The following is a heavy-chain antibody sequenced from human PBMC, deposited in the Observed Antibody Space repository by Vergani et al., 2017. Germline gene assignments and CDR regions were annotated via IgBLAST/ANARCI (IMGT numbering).Heavy chain of an antibody. CDR2: INPNSGGT. CDR1: GYTFTGYY. CDR3: ARELKRPPRAAAGRAGGYYYYMDV. V-gene: IGHV1-2*02. Sequence: QVQLVQSGAEVKKPGASVKVSCKASGYTFTGYYMHWVRQAPGQGLEWMGWINPNSGGTNYAQKFQGRVTMTRDTSISTAYMELSRLRSDDTAVYYCARELKRPPRAAAGRAGGYYYYMDVWGKGP. J-gene: IGHJ6*03. D-gene: IGHD6-13*01.